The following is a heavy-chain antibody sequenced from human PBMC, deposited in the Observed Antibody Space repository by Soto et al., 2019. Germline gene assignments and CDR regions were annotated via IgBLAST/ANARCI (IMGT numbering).Heavy chain of an antibody. CDR3: ASGGFRDAFDI. CDR1: GGSISSGGYY. J-gene: IGHJ3*02. D-gene: IGHD1-26*01. V-gene: IGHV3-66*01. Sequence: ETLSLTCTVSGGSISSGGYYWSWVRQAPGKGLEWVSVIYSGGSTYYADSVKGRFTISRDNSKNTLYLQMNSLRAEDTAVYYCASGGFRDAFDIWGQGTMVTVSS. CDR2: IYSGGST.